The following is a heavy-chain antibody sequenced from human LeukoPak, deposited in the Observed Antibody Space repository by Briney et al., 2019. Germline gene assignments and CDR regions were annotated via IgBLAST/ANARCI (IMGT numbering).Heavy chain of an antibody. CDR2: INHSGST. J-gene: IGHJ4*02. V-gene: IGHV4-34*01. Sequence: SSETLSLTCAVYGGSFSGYYWNWIRQPPGKGLEWIGEINHSGSTNYNPSLKSRVTISVDTSKNQFSLKLSSVTAADTAVYYCARTASSSSTFFDYWGQGTLVTVSS. CDR1: GGSFSGYY. D-gene: IGHD6-6*01. CDR3: ARTASSSSTFFDY.